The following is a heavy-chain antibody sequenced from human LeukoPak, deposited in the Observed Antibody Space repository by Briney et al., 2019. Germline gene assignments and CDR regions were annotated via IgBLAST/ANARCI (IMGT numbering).Heavy chain of an antibody. J-gene: IGHJ6*03. CDR3: ARDFFPYYYGSGSPYYYYYYMDV. D-gene: IGHD3-10*01. CDR1: GYSFTSYY. CDR2: INPSGGST. V-gene: IGHV1-46*01. Sequence: ASVKVSCKASGYSFTSYYMHWVRQAPGQGLEWMGIINPSGGSTSYAQKFQGRVTMTRDTSISTAYMELSRLRSDDTAVYYCARDFFPYYYGSGSPYYYYYYMDVWGKGTTVTVSS.